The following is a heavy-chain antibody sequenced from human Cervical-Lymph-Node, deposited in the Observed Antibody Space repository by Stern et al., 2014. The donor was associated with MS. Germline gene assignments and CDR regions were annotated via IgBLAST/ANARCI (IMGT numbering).Heavy chain of an antibody. CDR2: INHSGST. D-gene: IGHD5-18*01. Sequence: QVQLQQWGAGLLKPSETLSLTCAVYGGSFSGYYWSWIRQPPGKGLEWIGEINHSGSTNYNPSLKSRVTISVDTSKNQFPRKLSSVTAADTAVYYCARGNPDTAMVIPDWYFDLWGRGTLVTVSS. J-gene: IGHJ2*01. CDR1: GGSFSGYY. CDR3: ARGNPDTAMVIPDWYFDL. V-gene: IGHV4-34*01.